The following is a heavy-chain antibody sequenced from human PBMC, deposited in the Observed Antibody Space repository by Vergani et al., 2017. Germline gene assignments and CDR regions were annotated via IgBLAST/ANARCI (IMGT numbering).Heavy chain of an antibody. Sequence: QVQLVEWGGGVVQPGGYLRLSCTASGFIFSSHGMHWVRQSPGKGLEWVAFIRYDGSRRVYGESVKGRFTISRDNSKNMVYIQKNSLRPEDTAVYYCVKGKGTFENWGQGTLVTVSS. CDR3: VKGKGTFEN. CDR1: GFIFSSHG. J-gene: IGHJ4*02. D-gene: IGHD1-7*01. V-gene: IGHV3-30*02. CDR2: IRYDGSRR.